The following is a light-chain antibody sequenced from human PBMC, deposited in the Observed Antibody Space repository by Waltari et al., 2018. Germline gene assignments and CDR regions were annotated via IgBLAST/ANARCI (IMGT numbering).Light chain of an antibody. CDR1: QGISYF. Sequence: IQLTQSPSSLSASVGDRVTITCRASQGISYFLAWYQQKPVKAPTVSIYAASTLQSVVPSRFSGSGSGTDFTLAISSLQPEDFATYYCQHLNSSPPLFGGGTKVEIK. CDR2: AAS. CDR3: QHLNSSPPL. V-gene: IGKV1-9*01. J-gene: IGKJ4*02.